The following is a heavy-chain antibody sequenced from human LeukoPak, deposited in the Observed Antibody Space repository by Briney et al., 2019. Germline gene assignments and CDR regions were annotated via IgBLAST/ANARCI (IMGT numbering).Heavy chain of an antibody. CDR2: ISVSSGST. CDR1: GFTFSSYR. J-gene: IGHJ3*02. CDR3: ASGGSTTGTTSGVFDI. D-gene: IGHD1-1*01. Sequence: GGSLRLSCAASGFTFSSYRMNWVRQAPGKGLEWVSFISVSSGSTYYADSVKGRFTISRDNAKNSLYLQMNSLRAEDTAVYYCASGGSTTGTTSGVFDIWGQGTMVTVSS. V-gene: IGHV3-48*01.